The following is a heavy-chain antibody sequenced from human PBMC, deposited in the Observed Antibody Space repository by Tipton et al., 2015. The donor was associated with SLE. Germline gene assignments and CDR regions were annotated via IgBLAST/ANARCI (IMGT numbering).Heavy chain of an antibody. CDR2: IHYSGTT. CDR1: GGSISPHY. D-gene: IGHD1-26*01. V-gene: IGHV4-59*11. CDR3: ARTLGAIAHTVYDAFDI. Sequence: SLTCTVSGGSISPHYWTWIRQPPGKGLEWIGYIHYSGTTHDNPSLKSRVTMSVDMSKNQFSLRLTSVTAADTAVYYCARTLGAIAHTVYDAFDIWGQGKMVTVSS. J-gene: IGHJ3*02.